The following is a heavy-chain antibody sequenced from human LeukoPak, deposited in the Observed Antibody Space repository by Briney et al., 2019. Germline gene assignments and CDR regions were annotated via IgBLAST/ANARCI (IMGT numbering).Heavy chain of an antibody. CDR3: ARHMVRGGFDY. CDR2: INHSGST. V-gene: IGHV4-39*01. CDR1: GGSISSSNYY. J-gene: IGHJ4*02. D-gene: IGHD3-10*01. Sequence: PSETLSLTCTVSGGSISSSNYYWSWIRQPPGKGLEWIGEINHSGSTNYNPSLKSRVTISVDTSKNQFSLKLSSVTAADTAVYYCARHMVRGGFDYWGQGTLVTVSS.